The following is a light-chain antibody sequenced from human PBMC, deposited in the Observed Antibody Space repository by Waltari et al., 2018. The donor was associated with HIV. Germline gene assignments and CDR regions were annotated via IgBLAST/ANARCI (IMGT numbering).Light chain of an antibody. CDR1: ALGNQY. CDR3: QSADSSSTWV. CDR2: KDT. J-gene: IGLJ2*01. Sequence: SYELTQPPSVSVSPGQTASITCSGDALGNQYAYWYHQKPGQSPVLVIYKDTKRPSGIPERFSGSNSGKTVTLTISGAQAIDEADYYCQSADSSSTWVFGGGTKLTVL. V-gene: IGLV3-25*02.